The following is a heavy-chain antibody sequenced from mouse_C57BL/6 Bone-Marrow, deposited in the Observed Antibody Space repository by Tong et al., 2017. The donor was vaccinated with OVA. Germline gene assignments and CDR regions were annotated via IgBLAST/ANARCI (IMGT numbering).Heavy chain of an antibody. J-gene: IGHJ3*01. CDR2: INPSNGGT. CDR3: ARPKAIYDGPGAY. Sequence: EVQLQESRPELVKPGASVKISCKASGYSFTGYYMHWVKQSHGKSLEWIGGINPSNGGTNFNEKFKSKATLTVDKSASTAYMQLSSLTSEDSAVYFCARPKAIYDGPGAYWGQGTLVTVSA. D-gene: IGHD2-3*01. V-gene: IGHV1-42*01. CDR1: GYSFTGYY.